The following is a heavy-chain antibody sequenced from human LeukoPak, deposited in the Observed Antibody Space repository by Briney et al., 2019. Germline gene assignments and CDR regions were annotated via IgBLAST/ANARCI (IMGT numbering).Heavy chain of an antibody. J-gene: IGHJ4*02. V-gene: IGHV1-46*01. Sequence: ASVKVSCKASGYTFTSYYMHWVRQAPGQGLEWMGIINPSGGSTSYAQKFQGRVTMTRDTSVSTAYMEVSRLRSDDTAVYFCARDRRGYYDSGSYYPLIWGQGTLVTVSS. CDR2: INPSGGST. D-gene: IGHD3-10*01. CDR1: GYTFTSYY. CDR3: ARDRRGYYDSGSYYPLI.